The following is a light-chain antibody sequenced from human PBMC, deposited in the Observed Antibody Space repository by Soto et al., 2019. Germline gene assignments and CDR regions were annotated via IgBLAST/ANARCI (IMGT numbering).Light chain of an antibody. CDR1: SSDVGDSNY. V-gene: IGLV2-14*01. CDR3: SSYTSGNTAVV. Sequence: QSVLTQPASVSGSPGQSITLSCTGTSSDVGDSNYVSWYQQHPGKAPKLIIYDVSDRPSGVSNRFSGSKSGNRASLTISGLQAVDEADYYCSSYTSGNTAVVFGGGTKVTVL. J-gene: IGLJ2*01. CDR2: DVS.